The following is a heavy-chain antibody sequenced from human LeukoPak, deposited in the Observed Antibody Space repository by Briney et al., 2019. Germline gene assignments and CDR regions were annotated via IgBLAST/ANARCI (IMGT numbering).Heavy chain of an antibody. CDR1: GFTFSSYG. CDR2: IWYDGGNK. J-gene: IGHJ6*03. D-gene: IGHD2-15*01. Sequence: PGGSLRLSCAASGFTFSSYGMHWVRQAPGKGLEWVAIIWYDGGNKYFADSVKGRFTISRDNSKNTVHLQMNSLRAEDTAVYYCAKDHGLHCSGGSCYSFFPDYYMDVWGKGTTVTVPS. V-gene: IGHV3-33*06. CDR3: AKDHGLHCSGGSCYSFFPDYYMDV.